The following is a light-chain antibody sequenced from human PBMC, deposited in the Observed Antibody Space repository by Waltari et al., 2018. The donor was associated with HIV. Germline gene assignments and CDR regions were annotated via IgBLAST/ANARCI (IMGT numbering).Light chain of an antibody. CDR3: QSFDSSLSAYV. J-gene: IGLJ1*01. CDR2: GNV. V-gene: IGLV1-40*01. CDR1: SSNIGAGYD. Sequence: QSVLTQPPSVSGAPGQGVTISCTGGSSNIGAGYDVHWYQQLPGTFPKLLSYGNVNRPSGGHDRCYGAKSGASASLAITGLQAEDEADYYCQSFDSSLSAYVFGTGTYVTVL.